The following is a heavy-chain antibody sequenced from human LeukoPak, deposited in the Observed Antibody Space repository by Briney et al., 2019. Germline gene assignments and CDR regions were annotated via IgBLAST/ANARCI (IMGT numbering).Heavy chain of an antibody. Sequence: GESLRLSCAASGFTFSSYWMHWVHQAPGKGLLWVSRINSDGSNTNYADSVKGRFTISRDNANNTLYLQMDSLRAEDTAVYYCAREYSTSRYFDYWGQGTLVTVSS. CDR1: GFTFSSYW. V-gene: IGHV3-74*01. CDR2: INSDGSNT. J-gene: IGHJ4*01. CDR3: AREYSTSRYFDY. D-gene: IGHD6-6*01.